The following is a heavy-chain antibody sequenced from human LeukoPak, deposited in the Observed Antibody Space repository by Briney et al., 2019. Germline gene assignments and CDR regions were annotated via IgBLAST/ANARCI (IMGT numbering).Heavy chain of an antibody. Sequence: GGSLRLSCAASGFTFSSYGMHWVRQAPGKGLEWVAVISYDGSNKYYADSVKGRFTISRDNSKNSLYLQMNSLRAEDTAVYYCARDAVWGYYDSSGYYPLDYWGQGTLVTVSS. CDR1: GFTFSSYG. CDR3: ARDAVWGYYDSSGYYPLDY. CDR2: ISYDGSNK. J-gene: IGHJ4*02. D-gene: IGHD3-22*01. V-gene: IGHV3-30*03.